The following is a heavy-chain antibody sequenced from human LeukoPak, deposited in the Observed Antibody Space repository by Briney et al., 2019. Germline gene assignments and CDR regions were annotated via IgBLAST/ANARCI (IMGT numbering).Heavy chain of an antibody. Sequence: PGGSLRLSCAASGLNVSDSYMSWVRQAPGKGLEWVSVLYSGGHTYYAASVWGRFTISRDHSKNTLYLQMNSLRVEDTAIYYCARDGDGFDLWGQGTMVTVSS. V-gene: IGHV3-53*01. CDR1: GLNVSDSY. J-gene: IGHJ3*01. CDR2: LYSGGHT. CDR3: ARDGDGFDL.